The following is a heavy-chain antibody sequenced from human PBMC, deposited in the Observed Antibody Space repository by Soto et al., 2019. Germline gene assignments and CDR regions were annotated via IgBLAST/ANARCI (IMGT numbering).Heavy chain of an antibody. V-gene: IGHV4-39*01. CDR3: ARGGIRVLRYFDWLPFDY. J-gene: IGHJ4*02. CDR2: IYYSGIT. D-gene: IGHD3-9*01. Sequence: SETLSLTCTVSGGSISSSSYYWGWIRQPPGKGLEWIGSIYYSGITYCNPSLKSRVTISVDTSKNQFSLKLSSVTAADTAVYYCARGGIRVLRYFDWLPFDYWGQGTLVTVSS. CDR1: GGSISSSSYY.